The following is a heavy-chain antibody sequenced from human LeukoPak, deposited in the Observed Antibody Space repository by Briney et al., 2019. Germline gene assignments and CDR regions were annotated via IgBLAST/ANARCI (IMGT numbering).Heavy chain of an antibody. CDR3: ARHGGPTYYDFWSGYPGYYFDY. CDR1: GGSISSYY. V-gene: IGHV4-59*08. CDR2: IYYSGST. D-gene: IGHD3-3*01. J-gene: IGHJ4*02. Sequence: SETLSLTCTVSGGSISSYYWSWIRQPPGKGLEWIGYIYYSGSTNYNPSLKSRVTISVDTSKNQFSLKLSSVTAADTAVYYCARHGGPTYYDFWSGYPGYYFDYWGQGTLVTVSS.